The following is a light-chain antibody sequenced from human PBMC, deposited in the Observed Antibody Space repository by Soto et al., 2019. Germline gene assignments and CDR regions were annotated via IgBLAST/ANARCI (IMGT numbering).Light chain of an antibody. Sequence: QSVLTQPPSVSGTPGQRVTISCSGSSSNIGSNYVYWYQQLPGTAPKLLIYRNNQRPSGVPARFSGSKSGTSASLAISGLRSEDEADYYCAAWDDRLYVVFGGGTKLTVL. CDR1: SSNIGSNY. CDR3: AAWDDRLYVV. V-gene: IGLV1-47*01. J-gene: IGLJ2*01. CDR2: RNN.